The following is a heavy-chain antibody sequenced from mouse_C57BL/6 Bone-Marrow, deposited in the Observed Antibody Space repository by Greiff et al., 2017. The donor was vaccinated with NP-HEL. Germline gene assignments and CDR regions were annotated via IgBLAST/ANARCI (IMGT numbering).Heavy chain of an antibody. CDR2: IYPGDGDT. J-gene: IGHJ3*01. V-gene: IGHV1-80*01. CDR3: ARGAY. Sequence: QVQLQQSGAELVKPGASVKISCKASGYAFSSYWMHWVKQRPGKGLEWIGQIYPGDGDTNYNGKFKDKASLTADKSSSTAYMQLSSLTSEDSAVYFCARGAYGGQGTLVTVTA. CDR1: GYAFSSYW.